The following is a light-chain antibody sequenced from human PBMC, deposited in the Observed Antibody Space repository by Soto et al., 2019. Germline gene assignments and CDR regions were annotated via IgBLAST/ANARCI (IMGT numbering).Light chain of an antibody. CDR1: NSDVGGLHS. CDR3: CSHAGRHVFV. V-gene: IGLV2-11*01. J-gene: IGLJ1*01. Sequence: QSALPQPRSVSWCPGQLVTIPCTVPNSDVGGLHSVSWYQQRPCTAPKLRIFDVTKRPSGVPDRFSGSKYDNTASLTISGLHPEDEADYYSCSHAGRHVFVFGTGTKVTVL. CDR2: DVT.